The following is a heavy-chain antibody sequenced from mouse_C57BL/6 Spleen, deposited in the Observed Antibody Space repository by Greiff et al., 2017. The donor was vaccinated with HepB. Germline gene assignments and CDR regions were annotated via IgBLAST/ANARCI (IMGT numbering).Heavy chain of an antibody. D-gene: IGHD2-10*02. J-gene: IGHJ4*01. CDR1: GFNIKDDY. CDR3: TTYGNLYYYAMDD. V-gene: IGHV14-4*01. Sequence: VQLQQSGAELVRPGASVKLSCTASGFNIKDDYMHWVKQRPEQGLEWIGWIDPENGDTEYASKFQGKATITADTSSNTAYLQLSSLTSEDTAVYYCTTYGNLYYYAMDDWGQGTSVTVAS. CDR2: IDPENGDT.